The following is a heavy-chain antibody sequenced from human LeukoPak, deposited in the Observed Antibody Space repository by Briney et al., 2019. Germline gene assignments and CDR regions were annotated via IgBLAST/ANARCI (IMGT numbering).Heavy chain of an antibody. D-gene: IGHD5-18*01. J-gene: IGHJ5*02. CDR2: INPNSGGT. CDR1: GYTFTGYY. V-gene: IGHV1-2*02. CDR3: ARDREYSYGYGFDP. Sequence: ASVKVSCKASGYTFTGYYMHWVRQAPGQGLEWMGWINPNSGGTNYAQKFQGRVTMTRDTSISTAYMELSRLRSDDTAVYYCARDREYSYGYGFDPWGQGTLVTVSS.